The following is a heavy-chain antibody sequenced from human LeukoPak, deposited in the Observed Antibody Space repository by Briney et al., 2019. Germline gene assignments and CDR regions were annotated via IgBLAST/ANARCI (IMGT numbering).Heavy chain of an antibody. CDR1: GFTFSSYA. CDR3: AKELGSIEAIVTSTPFDY. J-gene: IGHJ4*02. D-gene: IGHD5-18*01. V-gene: IGHV3-23*01. CDR2: ISGSGGST. Sequence: PGGSLRLSCAASGFTFSSYAMSWVRQAPGKGLEWVSAISGSGGSTYYADSVKGRFTISRDNSKNTLYLQMNSLRAEDTAVYYCAKELGSIEAIVTSTPFDYWGQGTLVTVSS.